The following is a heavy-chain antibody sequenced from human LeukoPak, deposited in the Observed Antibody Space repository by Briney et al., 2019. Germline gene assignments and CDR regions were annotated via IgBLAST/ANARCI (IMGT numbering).Heavy chain of an antibody. D-gene: IGHD3-10*01. CDR2: ISAYNGNT. CDR3: ARDRLWFGESTIDY. Sequence: ALVKVSCKASGYTFSSYGISWVRQAPGQGLEWVGWISAYNGNTNYAQKLQGRVTMTTDTSTSTAYMELRSLRSDDTAVYYCARDRLWFGESTIDYWGQGTLVTVSS. V-gene: IGHV1-18*01. CDR1: GYTFSSYG. J-gene: IGHJ4*02.